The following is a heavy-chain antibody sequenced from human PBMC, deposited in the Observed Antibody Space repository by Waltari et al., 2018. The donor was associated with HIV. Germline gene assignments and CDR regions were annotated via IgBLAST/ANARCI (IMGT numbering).Heavy chain of an antibody. V-gene: IGHV3-30*18. CDR1: GFNFSTFG. CDR2: ISYDGHNK. Sequence: QVQLEESGGGVVQSGRSLRLTCVASGFNFSTFGMHWVRQAPGKGLGGVAVISYDGHNKQYADSVKGRFTISRDNSNSTLFLQMSSLRPDDTAVYYCAKDLVTRGFFYFYGMHVWGQGTTVTVSS. J-gene: IGHJ6*02. D-gene: IGHD3-10*01. CDR3: AKDLVTRGFFYFYGMHV.